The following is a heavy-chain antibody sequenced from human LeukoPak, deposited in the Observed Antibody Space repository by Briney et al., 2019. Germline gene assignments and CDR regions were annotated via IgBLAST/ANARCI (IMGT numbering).Heavy chain of an antibody. CDR2: ISGGGGST. J-gene: IGHJ4*02. D-gene: IGHD1-26*01. Sequence: EGSLRLSCAASGFTFTSYSMNWVRQAPGKGLEWVSTISGGGGSTYYADSVKGRFTISRDNSKNTLYLQVNSLRAEDTVVYYCAKGGKWDVTPFDYWGQGTLVTVSS. CDR3: AKGGKWDVTPFDY. CDR1: GFTFTSYS. V-gene: IGHV3-23*01.